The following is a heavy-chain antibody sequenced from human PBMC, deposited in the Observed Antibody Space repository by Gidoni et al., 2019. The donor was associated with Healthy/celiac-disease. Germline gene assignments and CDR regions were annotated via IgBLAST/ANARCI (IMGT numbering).Heavy chain of an antibody. CDR3: AKDSGSYYRNFDY. CDR1: GFPFSRYA. V-gene: IGHV3-23*01. Sequence: EVQLLESGGGLVQPGGSLRLSCAASGFPFSRYAMSRVRQAPGKGLEWVSAISGSGGSTYYADSVKGRFTISRDNSKNTLYLQMNSLRAEDTAVYYCAKDSGSYYRNFDYWGQGTLVTVSS. J-gene: IGHJ4*02. D-gene: IGHD1-26*01. CDR2: ISGSGGST.